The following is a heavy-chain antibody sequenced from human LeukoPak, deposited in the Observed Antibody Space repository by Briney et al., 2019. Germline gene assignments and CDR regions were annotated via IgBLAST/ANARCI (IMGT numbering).Heavy chain of an antibody. V-gene: IGHV3-74*01. Sequence: PGGSLRLSCVASGSTFSSYCMHCGRQAPGKGLVWVSHIKSDGSSTSYADSVKGRFTISRDNAKNTLYLQMNSLRAEDTAVYYCARDRGYTQDYWGQGTLVTVSS. J-gene: IGHJ4*02. CDR1: GSTFSSYC. D-gene: IGHD5-12*01. CDR3: ARDRGYTQDY. CDR2: IKSDGSST.